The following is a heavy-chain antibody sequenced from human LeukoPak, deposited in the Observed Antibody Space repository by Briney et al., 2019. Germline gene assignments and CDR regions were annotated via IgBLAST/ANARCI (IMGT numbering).Heavy chain of an antibody. CDR2: ISSSSSYI. V-gene: IGHV3-21*01. CDR1: GFTFSSYS. Sequence: GGSLRLSCAASGFTFSSYSMNWVRQAPGKGLEWVSSISSSSSYIYYADSVKGRFTISRDNAKNSLYLQMNSLRAEDTAVYYCANIAAAGTSLRYWGQGTLVTVSS. CDR3: ANIAAAGTSLRY. D-gene: IGHD6-13*01. J-gene: IGHJ4*02.